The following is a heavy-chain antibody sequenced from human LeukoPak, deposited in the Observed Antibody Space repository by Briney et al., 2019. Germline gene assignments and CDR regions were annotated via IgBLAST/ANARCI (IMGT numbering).Heavy chain of an antibody. D-gene: IGHD2-15*01. V-gene: IGHV3-30*02. CDR2: IRYDGSKK. J-gene: IGHJ4*02. CDR1: AFTFSSYG. CDR3: AKWVVVAARGYYFDY. Sequence: PGGSLRLSCAASAFTFSSYGMHWVRQAPGKGLEWVAFIRYDGSKKFYADSVRGRFTISGDNSKNSLYLQMNSLRAEDTAVYYCAKWVVVAARGYYFDYWGQGTLVTVSS.